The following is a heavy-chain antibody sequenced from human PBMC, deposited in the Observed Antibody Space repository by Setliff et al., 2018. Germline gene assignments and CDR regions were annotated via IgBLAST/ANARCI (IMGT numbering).Heavy chain of an antibody. CDR3: ARVTPGPPYGPLGY. J-gene: IGHJ4*02. CDR1: GYTFTSYG. D-gene: IGHD4-17*01. CDR2: ISAYNGNT. Sequence: ASVKVSCKASGYTFTSYGISWVRQAPGQGLEWMGWISAYNGNTNYAQKLQGRVTITRDTSASTAYMELSSLRSEDTAVYYCARVTPGPPYGPLGYWGQGTLVTVSS. V-gene: IGHV1-18*01.